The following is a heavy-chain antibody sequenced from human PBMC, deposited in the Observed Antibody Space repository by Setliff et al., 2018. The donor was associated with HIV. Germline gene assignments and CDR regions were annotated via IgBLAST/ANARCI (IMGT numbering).Heavy chain of an antibody. CDR1: GSPITSGAYY. CDR3: ARDGDWELREWYIDL. CDR2: IYTSGNT. Sequence: PSETLSLTCTASGSPITSGAYYWSWIRQPTGKGLEWIGRIYTSGNTNYNPSLNSRVIISMDKSKNQFSLKLHSVTAADAAVYYCARDGDWELREWYIDLWGRGTLVTVSS. J-gene: IGHJ2*01. V-gene: IGHV4-61*02. D-gene: IGHD1-7*01.